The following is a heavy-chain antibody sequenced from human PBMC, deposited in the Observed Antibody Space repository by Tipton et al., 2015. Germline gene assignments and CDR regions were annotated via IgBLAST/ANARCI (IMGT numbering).Heavy chain of an antibody. J-gene: IGHJ4*02. V-gene: IGHV4-39*01. Sequence: LRLSCTVSGGSISSSSYYWGWIRQPPGKGLEWTGTIYYSGNTYYNPSLKSRVTISVDTSKKQFSLRLSSVTAADTAVFFCASLPYQYDSNGHYHFDFWGQGTLVTVSS. CDR1: GGSISSSSYY. CDR3: ASLPYQYDSNGHYHFDF. CDR2: IYYSGNT. D-gene: IGHD3-22*01.